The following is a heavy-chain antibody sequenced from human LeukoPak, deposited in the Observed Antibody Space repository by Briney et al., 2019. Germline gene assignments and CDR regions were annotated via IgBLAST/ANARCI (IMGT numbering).Heavy chain of an antibody. Sequence: PGGSLRLSCAASGFTFRSYTMNWVRQAPGKGLEWVSSISTSSSSINYADSLKGRFTISRDNAKNSLYLQTNSLRAEDTAVYYCARTFMGATVFRDAFDIWGRGTMVTVSS. J-gene: IGHJ3*02. CDR2: ISTSSSSI. D-gene: IGHD1-26*01. CDR1: GFTFRSYT. CDR3: ARTFMGATVFRDAFDI. V-gene: IGHV3-21*01.